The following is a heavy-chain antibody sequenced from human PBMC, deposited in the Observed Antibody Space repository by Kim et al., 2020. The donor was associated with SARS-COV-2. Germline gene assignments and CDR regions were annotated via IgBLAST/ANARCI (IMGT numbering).Heavy chain of an antibody. D-gene: IGHD2-15*01. CDR1: GFTFSNAW. Sequence: GGSLRLSCAASGFTFSNAWMSWVRQAPGKGLECVGRIKSKTDGGTTDYAAPVKGRFTISRDDSKNTLYLQMNSLKTEDTAVYYCTTDPGYCSGGSCYSAWYFDYWGQGTLVTVSS. J-gene: IGHJ4*02. CDR3: TTDPGYCSGGSCYSAWYFDY. V-gene: IGHV3-15*01. CDR2: IKSKTDGGTT.